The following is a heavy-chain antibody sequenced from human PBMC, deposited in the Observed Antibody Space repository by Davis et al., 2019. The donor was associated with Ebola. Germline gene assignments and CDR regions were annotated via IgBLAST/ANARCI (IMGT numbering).Heavy chain of an antibody. CDR1: GFTFSSYA. CDR2: ISGSGGST. Sequence: PGGSLRLSCAASGFTFSSYAMSWVRQAPGKGLEWVSAISGSGGSTYYADSVKGRFTISRDNSKNTLYLQMNSLRAEDTAVYYCAKNPLLDYDFWSGYWRYYFDYWGQGTLVTVSS. D-gene: IGHD3-3*01. J-gene: IGHJ4*02. V-gene: IGHV3-23*01. CDR3: AKNPLLDYDFWSGYWRYYFDY.